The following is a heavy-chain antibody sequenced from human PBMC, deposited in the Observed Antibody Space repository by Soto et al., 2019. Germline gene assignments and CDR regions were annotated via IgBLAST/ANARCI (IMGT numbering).Heavy chain of an antibody. V-gene: IGHV1-2*02. CDR3: ARATTVTIFDY. Sequence: ASVKVSCKASGYTFTGYFMHWVRQAPGQGLEWMGWINPNSGATKYAQKFQGRVTMTRDTSISTAYMELSRLRSDDTAVYYCARATTVTIFDYWGQGTLVTVSS. J-gene: IGHJ4*02. CDR2: INPNSGAT. CDR1: GYTFTGYF. D-gene: IGHD4-17*01.